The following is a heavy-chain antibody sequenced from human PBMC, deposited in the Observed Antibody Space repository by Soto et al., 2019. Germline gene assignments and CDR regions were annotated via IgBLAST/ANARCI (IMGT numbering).Heavy chain of an antibody. Sequence: QVQLVESGGGVVQPGRSLRLSCAASGFTFSSYAMHWVRQAPGKGLEWVAVISYDGSNKYYADSVKGRFTISRDNSKNTLYLQMNSLGAEDTAVYYCASLCIAVAGDAFDIWGQGTMVTVSS. J-gene: IGHJ3*02. CDR2: ISYDGSNK. V-gene: IGHV3-30-3*01. D-gene: IGHD6-19*01. CDR3: ASLCIAVAGDAFDI. CDR1: GFTFSSYA.